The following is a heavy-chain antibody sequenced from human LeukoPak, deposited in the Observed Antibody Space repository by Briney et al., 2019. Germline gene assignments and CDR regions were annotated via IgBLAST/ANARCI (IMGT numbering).Heavy chain of an antibody. Sequence: ASVKVSCKASGFTFIGYYMHWVRQAPGQGLEWMGWINLNTGDADYAPKFQGRVTMTRDTSITTAYMELSRLRYDDTAVYYCARDQPALDYWGRGTLLTVSS. CDR3: ARDQPALDY. CDR2: INLNTGDA. CDR1: GFTFIGYY. J-gene: IGHJ4*02. V-gene: IGHV1-2*02.